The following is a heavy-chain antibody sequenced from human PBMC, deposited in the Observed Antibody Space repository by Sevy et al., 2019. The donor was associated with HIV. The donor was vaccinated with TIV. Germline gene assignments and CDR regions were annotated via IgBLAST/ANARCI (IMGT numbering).Heavy chain of an antibody. CDR1: GFTFGSYG. CDR2: IWYDGTDE. J-gene: IGHJ4*02. CDR3: ASDILTGSDY. D-gene: IGHD3-9*01. V-gene: IGHV3-30*02. Sequence: GGSLRLSCAASGFTFGSYGMHWVRQAPGKGLDWVAFIWYDGTDEYYADSVKGRFTISRDNSKNTLYLQMNTLRLEDTAVYYCASDILTGSDYWGLGTLVTVSS.